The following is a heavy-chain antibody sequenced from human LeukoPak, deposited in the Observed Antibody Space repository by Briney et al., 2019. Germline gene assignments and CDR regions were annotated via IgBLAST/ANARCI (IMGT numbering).Heavy chain of an antibody. CDR2: INPNSGGT. CDR1: GGTFSSYA. CDR3: ARDLPRATYYYDSSQAFDI. D-gene: IGHD3-22*01. J-gene: IGHJ3*02. Sequence: ASVKVSCKASGGTFSSYAISWVRQAPGQGLEWMGWINPNSGGTNYAQKFQGRVTMTRDTSISTAYMELSRLRSDDTAVYYCARDLPRATYYYDSSQAFDIWGQGTMVTVSS. V-gene: IGHV1-2*02.